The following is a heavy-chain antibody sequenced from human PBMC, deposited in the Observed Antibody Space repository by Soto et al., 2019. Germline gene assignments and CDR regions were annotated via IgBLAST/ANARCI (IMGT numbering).Heavy chain of an antibody. CDR1: GYSISSGYY. CDR3: DRVNYYDSSGVFDP. Sequence: SETLSLTCAVSGYSISSGYYWDWIRQPPGKGLEWIGSIYHSGSTYYNPSLKSRVTISVDTSKNQFSLKLSSVTAADTAVYYCDRVNYYDSSGVFDPWGQGTLVTVYS. D-gene: IGHD3-22*01. CDR2: IYHSGST. J-gene: IGHJ5*02. V-gene: IGHV4-38-2*01.